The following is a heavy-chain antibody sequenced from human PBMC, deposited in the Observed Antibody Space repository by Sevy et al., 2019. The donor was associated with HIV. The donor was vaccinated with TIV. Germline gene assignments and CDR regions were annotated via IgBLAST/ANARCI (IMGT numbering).Heavy chain of an antibody. CDR1: GFTFDDYA. Sequence: GGSLRLSCAASGFTFDDYAMHWVRQAPGKGLEWVSGISWNSGSIGYVDSVKGRFTISRDNAKNSLYLQMNSLRAEDTALYYCAKDIGRGYAYYYGMDVWGQGTTVTVSS. CDR3: AKDIGRGYAYYYGMDV. J-gene: IGHJ6*01. CDR2: ISWNSGSI. D-gene: IGHD5-18*01. V-gene: IGHV3-9*01.